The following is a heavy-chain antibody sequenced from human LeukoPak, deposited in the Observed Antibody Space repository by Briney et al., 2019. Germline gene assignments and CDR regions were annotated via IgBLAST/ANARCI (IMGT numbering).Heavy chain of an antibody. J-gene: IGHJ4*02. CDR1: GFTFSSYG. V-gene: IGHV3-30*03. CDR2: ISYDGSNK. CDR3: TRDPRRLDY. Sequence: GGSLRLSCAASGFTFSSYGMHWVRQAPGKGLEWVAVISYDGSNKYYADSVKGRFTISRDNSKNTLYLQMNSLRVEDTAVYYCTRDPRRLDYLGQGTLVTVSS.